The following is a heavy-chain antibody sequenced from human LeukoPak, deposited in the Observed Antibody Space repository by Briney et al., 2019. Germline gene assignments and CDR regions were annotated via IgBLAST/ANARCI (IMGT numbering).Heavy chain of an antibody. V-gene: IGHV4-61*01. Sequence: SETLSLTCNVSGGSVTFSSYYWSWIRQPPGRGLEWIGYIYYSGSTNYNPSLKSRVTISVDTSKNQFSLKLSSVTAADTAVYYCARSRVAGLIDYWGQGTLVTVSS. CDR2: IYYSGST. CDR3: ARSRVAGLIDY. J-gene: IGHJ4*02. D-gene: IGHD6-19*01. CDR1: GGSVTFSSYY.